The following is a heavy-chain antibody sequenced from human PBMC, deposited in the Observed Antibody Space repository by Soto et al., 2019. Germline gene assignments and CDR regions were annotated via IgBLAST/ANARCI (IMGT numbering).Heavy chain of an antibody. CDR1: GFSFSNYG. Sequence: QAQLVQSGAEVKQPGASVKVSCKATGFSFSNYGFIWVRQATGQGLEWMGWISGYNGDTNYARSLKGRATMTTDTSTSTVYMELKSLRSDDTAVYFCARAEAYSSSWYAMDVWGQGTTVTVSS. CDR2: ISGYNGDT. CDR3: ARAEAYSSSWYAMDV. V-gene: IGHV1-18*01. D-gene: IGHD2-2*01. J-gene: IGHJ6*02.